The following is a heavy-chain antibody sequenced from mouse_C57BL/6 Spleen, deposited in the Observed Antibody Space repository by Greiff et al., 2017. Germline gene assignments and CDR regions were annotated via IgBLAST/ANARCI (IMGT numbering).Heavy chain of an antibody. J-gene: IGHJ2*01. D-gene: IGHD1-2*01. CDR1: GYAFSSYW. Sequence: QVHVKQSGAELVKPGASVKISCKASGYAFSSYWMNWVKQRPGKGLEWIGQIYPGDGDTNYNGKFKGKATLTADKSSSTAYMQLSSLTSEDSAVYFCARSALMYYFDYWGQGTTLTVS. V-gene: IGHV1-80*01. CDR3: ARSALMYYFDY. CDR2: IYPGDGDT.